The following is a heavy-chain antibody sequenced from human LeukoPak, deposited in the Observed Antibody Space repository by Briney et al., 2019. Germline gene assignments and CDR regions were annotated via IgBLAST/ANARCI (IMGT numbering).Heavy chain of an antibody. Sequence: SETLSLTCTVSGGSISSSPYYWGWIRQPPGKGLEWIGSIYYSGTTHYNPSLKSRVTMSVGTSKNQFSLKLTSVTAADTAVYYCARGSSSGWFLGDVWGKGTTVTVSS. CDR3: ARGSSSGWFLGDV. CDR2: IYYSGTT. J-gene: IGHJ6*04. CDR1: GGSISSSPYY. D-gene: IGHD6-19*01. V-gene: IGHV4-39*07.